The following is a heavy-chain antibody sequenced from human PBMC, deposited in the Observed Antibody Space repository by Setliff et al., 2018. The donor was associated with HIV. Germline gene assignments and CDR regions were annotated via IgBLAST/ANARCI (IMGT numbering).Heavy chain of an antibody. CDR2: INHSGST. V-gene: IGHV4-34*01. CDR3: ARRAGGDYFTRFDY. D-gene: IGHD3-10*01. CDR1: GGSFSGYS. J-gene: IGHJ4*02. Sequence: PSETLSLTCAVYGGSFSGYSWSWIRQSPGKGLEWIGEINHSGSTNYNPSLKSRVTILGDTSKNQFSLTLSSVTAADTAVYYCARRAGGDYFTRFDYWGQGTLVTVSS.